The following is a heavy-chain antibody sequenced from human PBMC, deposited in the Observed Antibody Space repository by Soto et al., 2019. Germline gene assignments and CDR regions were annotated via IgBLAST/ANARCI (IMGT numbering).Heavy chain of an antibody. J-gene: IGHJ5*02. Sequence: EVQLLESGGGLVQPGGSLRLSCAASGFTFKNYAMSWVRQAPGNGLEWGSAISGSGCSTYYADSVKGRFTISRDNSKNTLYLQMNSMRAEDTAVYYCAKEPLSEGWFDPWGQGTLVTVSS. V-gene: IGHV3-23*01. CDR2: ISGSGCST. CDR1: GFTFKNYA. CDR3: AKEPLSEGWFDP.